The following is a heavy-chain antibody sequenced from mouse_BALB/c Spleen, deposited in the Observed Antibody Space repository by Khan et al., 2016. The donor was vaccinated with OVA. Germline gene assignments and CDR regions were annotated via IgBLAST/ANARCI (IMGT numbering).Heavy chain of an antibody. V-gene: IGHV9-3-1*01. CDR1: GHTFTNFG. CDR2: INTYTGEP. CDR3: GRPPCISYAIDN. Sequence: QIQLVQSGPELKKPGETVKISCKASGHTFTNFGMNWVKQAPGKGLKWMGWINTYTGEPTYADDFNGRFAFSLEASASTAYLQINNLTNEDTATYFCGRPPCISYAIDNWGQGTSVTVSA. J-gene: IGHJ4*01. D-gene: IGHD6-1*01.